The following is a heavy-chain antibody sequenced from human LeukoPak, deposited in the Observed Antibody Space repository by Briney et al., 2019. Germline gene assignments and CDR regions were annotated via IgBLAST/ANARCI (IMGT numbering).Heavy chain of an antibody. CDR3: ASSYYYDSSGANFDY. J-gene: IGHJ4*02. CDR1: GGSISSGGYS. V-gene: IGHV4-30-2*01. D-gene: IGHD3-22*01. Sequence: SETLSLTCAVSGGSISSGGYSWSWIRQPPGKGLEWIGYIYHSGSTYYNPSLKSRVTISVDRSKNQFSLKLSSVTAADTAVYYCASSYYYDSSGANFDYWGQGTLVTVSS. CDR2: IYHSGST.